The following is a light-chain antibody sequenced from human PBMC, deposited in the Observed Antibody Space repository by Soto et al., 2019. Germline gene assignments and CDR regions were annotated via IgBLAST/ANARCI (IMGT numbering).Light chain of an antibody. CDR3: SSFTSSLTLV. J-gene: IGLJ3*02. V-gene: IGLV2-14*01. CDR1: SSDIGAYNY. Sequence: QSALTQHASVSGSPGQSIAISCTGTSSDIGAYNYVSWYQQHPHKAPKLIIYEVSNRPSGVSNRFSGSKSGNTASLTISGLQADDEADYYCSSFTSSLTLVFGGGTKLTVL. CDR2: EVS.